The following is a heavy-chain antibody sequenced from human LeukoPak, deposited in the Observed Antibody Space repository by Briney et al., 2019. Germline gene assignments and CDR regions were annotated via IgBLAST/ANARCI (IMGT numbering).Heavy chain of an antibody. D-gene: IGHD6-19*01. CDR1: GFTFSSYD. J-gene: IGHJ4*02. Sequence: GGSLRLSCAASGFTFSSYDMSWVRQAPGKGLEWVSGINKSGGGTYYADSVKGRFTRSRDNSKNTLFLQMNSLRAEDTAVYYCAKVTWSSSGSDYWGQGTLVTVSS. CDR2: INKSGGGT. CDR3: AKVTWSSSGSDY. V-gene: IGHV3-23*01.